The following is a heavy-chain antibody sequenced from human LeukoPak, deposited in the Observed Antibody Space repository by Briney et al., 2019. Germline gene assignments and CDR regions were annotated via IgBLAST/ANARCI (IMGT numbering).Heavy chain of an antibody. V-gene: IGHV1-69*05. CDR1: GGTLSSYA. CDR3: ATLGDSNRGYYYYYMDV. J-gene: IGHJ6*03. CDR2: IIPIFGTA. Sequence: SVKVSYKASGGTLSSYAISWVRQAPGQGLEWMGGIIPIFGTANYAQKFQGRVTITTDESTSTAYMELSSLRSEDTAVYYCATLGDSNRGYYYYYMDVWGKGTTVTVSS. D-gene: IGHD2-21*02.